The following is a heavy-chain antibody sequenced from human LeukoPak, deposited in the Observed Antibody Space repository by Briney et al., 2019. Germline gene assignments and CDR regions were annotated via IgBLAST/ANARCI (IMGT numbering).Heavy chain of an antibody. J-gene: IGHJ4*02. CDR2: INPSGGST. D-gene: IGHD3-22*01. V-gene: IGHV1-46*01. Sequence: ASVKVSCKASGYTFTSYYMHWVRQAPGHGLEWMGIINPSGGSTSYAQKFQGRVTMTRDTSTSTVYMELSSLRSEDTAVYYCARDHPPYYYDSSGYYPDYWGQGTLVTVSS. CDR1: GYTFTSYY. CDR3: ARDHPPYYYDSSGYYPDY.